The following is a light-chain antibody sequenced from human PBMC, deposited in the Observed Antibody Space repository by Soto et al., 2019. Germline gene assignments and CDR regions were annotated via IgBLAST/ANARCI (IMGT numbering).Light chain of an antibody. CDR2: GAT. J-gene: IGKJ4*01. V-gene: IGKV3-20*01. Sequence: EIVLRLYPSNLSLSPKERATLSCRASQSVSILLAWYQQKPGQAPRLLIHGATTRATGIPARFSGSGSGTDFTLTISRLEPEDFAVYYRQQYGRSRNTFGGGSKVDIK. CDR1: QSVSIL. CDR3: QQYGRSRNT.